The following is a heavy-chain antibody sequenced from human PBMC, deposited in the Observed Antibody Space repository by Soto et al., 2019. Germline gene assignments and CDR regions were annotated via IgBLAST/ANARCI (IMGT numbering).Heavy chain of an antibody. D-gene: IGHD3-22*01. J-gene: IGHJ4*02. CDR1: GFTFSSYG. CDR2: ISYDGSNK. CDR3: TTDSHFTMKLVRFDY. V-gene: IGHV3-30*03. Sequence: GGSLRLSCAASGFTFSSYGMHWVRQAPGKGLEWVAVISYDGSNKYYADSVKGRFTISRDNSRNMVYFQMNSLEIEDTAVYYCTTDSHFTMKLVRFDYWGQGTLVTVSS.